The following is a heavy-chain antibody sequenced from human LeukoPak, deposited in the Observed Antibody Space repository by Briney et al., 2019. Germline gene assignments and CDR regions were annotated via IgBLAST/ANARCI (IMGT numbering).Heavy chain of an antibody. CDR2: IKQDGSEK. V-gene: IGHV3-7*01. D-gene: IGHD5-12*01. J-gene: IGHJ3*02. CDR1: GFTFSSYW. Sequence: PGGSLRLSCAASGFTFSSYWMSWVRQAPGKGLEWVANIKQDGSEKYYVDSVKGRFTISRDNSKNTLYLQMNSLRAEDTAVYYCAKVKYSGYDLNAFDIWGQGTMVTVSS. CDR3: AKVKYSGYDLNAFDI.